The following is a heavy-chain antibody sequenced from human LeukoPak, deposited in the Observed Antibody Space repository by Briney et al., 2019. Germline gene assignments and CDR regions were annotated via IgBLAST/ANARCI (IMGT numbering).Heavy chain of an antibody. J-gene: IGHJ6*02. CDR2: INHSGST. D-gene: IGHD2-15*01. CDR1: GGSFSGYY. Sequence: SETLSLTCAVYGGSFSGYYWSWIRQPPGKGLEWIGEINHSGSTKYNPSLKSRVTISVDTSKNQFSLKLSSVTAADTAVYYCASTLGPSNYYYGMDVWGQGTTVTVSS. V-gene: IGHV4-34*01. CDR3: ASTLGPSNYYYGMDV.